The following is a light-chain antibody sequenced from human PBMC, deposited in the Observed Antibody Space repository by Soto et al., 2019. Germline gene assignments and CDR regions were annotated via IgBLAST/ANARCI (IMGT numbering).Light chain of an antibody. J-gene: IGKJ5*01. V-gene: IGKV1-13*02. Sequence: AIPLTQSPSSLSASVGDRFTITCRASQGVSSALAWYQQKPGTAPKLLIYDASSLESGVPSRFSGSGSGTDFTLTISSLQTEDFETYFCYPFNSSPLTFG. CDR2: DAS. CDR3: YPFNSSPLT. CDR1: QGVSSA.